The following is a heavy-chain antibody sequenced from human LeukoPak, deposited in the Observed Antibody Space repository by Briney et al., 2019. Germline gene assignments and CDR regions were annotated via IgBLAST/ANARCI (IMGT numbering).Heavy chain of an antibody. V-gene: IGHV4-59*12. J-gene: IGHJ6*02. Sequence: SETLSLTCTVSGGSISSYYWSWIRQPPGKGLEWIGYIYYSGSTNYNPSLKSRVTISVDKSKNQFSLKLSSVTAADTAVYYCARERLIFGVYYGMDVWGQGTTVTVSS. CDR1: GGSISSYY. CDR3: ARERLIFGVYYGMDV. CDR2: IYYSGST. D-gene: IGHD3-3*01.